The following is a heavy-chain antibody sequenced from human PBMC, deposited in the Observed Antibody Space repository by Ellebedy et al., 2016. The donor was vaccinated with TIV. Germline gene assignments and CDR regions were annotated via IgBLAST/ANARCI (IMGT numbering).Heavy chain of an antibody. V-gene: IGHV3-13*01. J-gene: IGHJ2*01. CDR2: SGAAGDT. D-gene: IGHD3-10*01. CDR3: ARGGPGGDNWFFGL. Sequence: PGGSLRLSCAASGFSLPGSDLHWVRRPRGKGLEWVSASGAAGDTYYPDPVRGRFTISRESAKNSFYLQINSLTAGDTAVYYCARGGPGGDNWFFGLWGRGTQVTVSS. CDR1: GFSLPGSD.